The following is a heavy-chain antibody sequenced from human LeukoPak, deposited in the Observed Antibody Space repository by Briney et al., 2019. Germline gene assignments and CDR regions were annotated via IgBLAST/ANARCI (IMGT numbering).Heavy chain of an antibody. CDR3: ARGITMIEYFDY. D-gene: IGHD3-22*01. CDR2: IYYSGST. Sequence: SETLSLTCTVSGGSISSGGYYWSWIRQHPGKGLEWIGYIYYSGSTYYNPSLKSRVTISVDTSKNQFSLKLSSVTAADTAVYYCARGITMIEYFDYWGQGTLVTVSS. CDR1: GGSISSGGYY. V-gene: IGHV4-31*03. J-gene: IGHJ4*02.